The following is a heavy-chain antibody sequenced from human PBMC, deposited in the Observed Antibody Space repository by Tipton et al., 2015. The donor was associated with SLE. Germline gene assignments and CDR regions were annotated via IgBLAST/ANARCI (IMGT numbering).Heavy chain of an antibody. CDR2: IYYSGST. J-gene: IGHJ4*02. CDR1: GVSISSHY. Sequence: TLSLTCTVSGVSISSHYWSWIRQPPGKGLEWIGYIYYSGSTNYNPSLKSRVTISVDTSKNQFSLKLSSVTAADTAVYYCASNSGSHGGFDYWGQGTLGTVSS. V-gene: IGHV4-59*11. D-gene: IGHD1-26*01. CDR3: ASNSGSHGGFDY.